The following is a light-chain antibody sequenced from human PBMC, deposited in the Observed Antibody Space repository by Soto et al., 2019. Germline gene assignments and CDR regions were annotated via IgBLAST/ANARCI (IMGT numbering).Light chain of an antibody. CDR1: QSVSTRS. J-gene: IGKJ1*01. CDR2: GAS. V-gene: IGKV3-20*01. Sequence: EIVLTQSPGTLSLSPGERATLSCRASQSVSTRSLAWYQQKPGQAPRLLISGASSRAADMPDRFSGSGSGTDFTLTINRLEPEDFAVYYCQQYDSSPRTFGQGTKVE. CDR3: QQYDSSPRT.